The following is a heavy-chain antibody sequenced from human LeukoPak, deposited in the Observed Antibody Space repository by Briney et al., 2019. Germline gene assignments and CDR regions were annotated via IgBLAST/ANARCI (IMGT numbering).Heavy chain of an antibody. J-gene: IGHJ6*03. V-gene: IGHV3-23*01. CDR3: TTNYYGSGSPRRYYYYYYMDV. Sequence: GGSLRLSCAASEFTFSTYAMNWVRQAPGKGLEWVSAISGSGGSTYYADSVKGRFTISRDNSKNTLYLQMNSLKTEDTAVYYCTTNYYGSGSPRRYYYYYYMDVWGKGTTVTISS. CDR2: ISGSGGST. D-gene: IGHD3-10*01. CDR1: EFTFSTYA.